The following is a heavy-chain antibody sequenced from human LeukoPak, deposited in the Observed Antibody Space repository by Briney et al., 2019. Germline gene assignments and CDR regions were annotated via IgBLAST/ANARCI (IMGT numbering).Heavy chain of an antibody. CDR2: INPTTGTT. CDR1: GFTFSSYA. CDR3: ATKASYGDRYFDY. V-gene: IGHV3-23*01. D-gene: IGHD4-17*01. J-gene: IGHJ4*02. Sequence: GGSLRLSCAASGFTFSSYAMNWIRQAPGKGLEWLSAINPTTGTTFYADSVKGRFTISRDNSKNTLYLQMNNLRAEDMAVYYCATKASYGDRYFDYWGQGSLVTVSS.